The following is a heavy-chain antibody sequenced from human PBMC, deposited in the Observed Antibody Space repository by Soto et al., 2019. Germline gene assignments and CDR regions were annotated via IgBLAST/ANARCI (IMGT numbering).Heavy chain of an antibody. V-gene: IGHV4-59*01. CDR3: ARARITIFGFDP. D-gene: IGHD3-3*01. CDR1: GGSISSYY. CDR2: IYYSGST. Sequence: PSETLSLTCTVSGGSISSYYWSWIRQPPRKGLEWIGYIYYSGSTNYNPSLKSRVTISVDTSKNQFSLRLSSVTAADTAVYYCARARITIFGFDPWGQGTLVTVSS. J-gene: IGHJ5*02.